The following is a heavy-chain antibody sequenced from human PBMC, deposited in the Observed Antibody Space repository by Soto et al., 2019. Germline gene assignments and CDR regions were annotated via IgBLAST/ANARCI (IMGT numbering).Heavy chain of an antibody. V-gene: IGHV3-30*18. CDR3: AKGLRFLEWLLSPNSMDV. CDR1: GFTFSSYA. Sequence: LRLSCAASGFTFSSYALHWVRQAPGRGLEWVAVISYDGSNKYYSDSVKGRFTISRDNSKNTLYLQMNSLRAEDTAVYYCAKGLRFLEWLLSPNSMDVWGQGTTVTV. D-gene: IGHD3-3*01. J-gene: IGHJ6*02. CDR2: ISYDGSNK.